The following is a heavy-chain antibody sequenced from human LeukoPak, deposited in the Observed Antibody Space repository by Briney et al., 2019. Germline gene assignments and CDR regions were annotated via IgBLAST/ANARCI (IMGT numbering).Heavy chain of an antibody. D-gene: IGHD6-13*01. Sequence: GGSVRLSCAASGFTFSTYWMHCVRQSPGKGLVWVSRINGDESSTNYAGYVQGRFTISRDNAKKTLYMQMNSLRAEDTAVYYCAAASSHRIDAAGEYWGQGTLVTVSS. J-gene: IGHJ4*02. V-gene: IGHV3-74*01. CDR3: AAASSHRIDAAGEY. CDR2: INGDESST. CDR1: GFTFSTYW.